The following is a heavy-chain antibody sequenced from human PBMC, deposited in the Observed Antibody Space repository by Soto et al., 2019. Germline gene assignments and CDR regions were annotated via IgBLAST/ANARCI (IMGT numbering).Heavy chain of an antibody. CDR1: RFTFSSYA. D-gene: IGHD4-17*01. J-gene: IGHJ4*02. CDR2: ISGSGGST. Sequence: GGSLRLSCAASRFTFSSYAMSWVRQAPGKGLEWVSAISGSGGSTYYADSVKGRFTISRDNSKNTLYLQMNSLRAEDTAVYYCAKGFYGDSVAYFDYWGQGTLVTVSS. CDR3: AKGFYGDSVAYFDY. V-gene: IGHV3-23*01.